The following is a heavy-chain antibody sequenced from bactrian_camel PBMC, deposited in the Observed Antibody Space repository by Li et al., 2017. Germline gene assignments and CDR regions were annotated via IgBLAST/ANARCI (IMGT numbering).Heavy chain of an antibody. D-gene: IGHD6*01. J-gene: IGHJ4*01. Sequence: HVQLVESGGGSVQAGGSLRLSCAASGYTSINYRSTRYCTGWFRQAPGKRLEWVSSISGDGLTGYAGSVKGRFTISRDNDKNTVYLLMDNLKTEDSALYYCGTGGSRGQGTQVTVS. CDR2: ISGDGLT. V-gene: IGHV3S1*01. CDR3: GTGGS. CDR1: GYTSINYRSTRYC.